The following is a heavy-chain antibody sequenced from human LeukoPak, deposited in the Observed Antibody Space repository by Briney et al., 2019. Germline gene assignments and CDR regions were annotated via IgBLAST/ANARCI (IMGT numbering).Heavy chain of an antibody. CDR3: ARTYYDFWSGYGGFDY. J-gene: IGHJ4*02. Sequence: KPSETLSLTCTVSGGSISSSSYYWGWIRQPPGKGLEWIGSIYYSGSTYYNPSLKSRVTISVDTSKNQFSLKLSSVTAAGTAVYYCARTYYDFWSGYGGFDYWGQGTLVTVSS. CDR2: IYYSGST. V-gene: IGHV4-39*01. D-gene: IGHD3-3*01. CDR1: GGSISSSSYY.